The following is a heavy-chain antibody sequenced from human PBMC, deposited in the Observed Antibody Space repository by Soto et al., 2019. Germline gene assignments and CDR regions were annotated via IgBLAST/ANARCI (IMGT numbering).Heavy chain of an antibody. Sequence: EVQLLESGGGLAQPGGSLRLSCAASGFTFSNYAMSWVRQAPGKGLEWVSGVSATGGGTYYGAAVKGRFTIDRDNSQNTLYLQMNSQRADDTTVYYCAKLLWSGDYARYYFDYWGPGTLVTVSS. CDR2: VSATGGGT. CDR1: GFTFSNYA. D-gene: IGHD4-17*01. CDR3: AKLLWSGDYARYYFDY. V-gene: IGHV3-23*01. J-gene: IGHJ4*02.